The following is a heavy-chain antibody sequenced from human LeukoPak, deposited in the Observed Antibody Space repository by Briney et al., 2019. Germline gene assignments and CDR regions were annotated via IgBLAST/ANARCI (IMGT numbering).Heavy chain of an antibody. Sequence: KASETLSLTCTVSGGSISSCGYYWSWIRQHPGKGLVWIGYIYYSGSTYYNPSLKSRVTISVDTSKNQFSLKLSSVTAADTAVYYCAREQYYGSGSYYWFDPWGQGTLVTVSS. V-gene: IGHV4-31*03. CDR1: GGSISSCGYY. J-gene: IGHJ5*02. CDR3: AREQYYGSGSYYWFDP. CDR2: IYYSGST. D-gene: IGHD3-10*01.